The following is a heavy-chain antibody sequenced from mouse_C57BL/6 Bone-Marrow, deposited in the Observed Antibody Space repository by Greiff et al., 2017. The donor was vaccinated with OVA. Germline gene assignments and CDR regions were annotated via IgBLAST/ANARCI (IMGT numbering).Heavy chain of an antibody. CDR2: ISNGGGST. CDR3: ARLDAMDY. J-gene: IGHJ4*01. V-gene: IGHV5-12*01. Sequence: VQLKESGGGLVQPGGSLKLSCAASGSTFSDFYMYWIRQTPEKRLEWVAYISNGGGSTYYPDTVKGRFTISRDNAKNTLYLQMSRLKSEDTAMYYCARLDAMDYWGQGTSVTVSS. CDR1: GSTFSDFY.